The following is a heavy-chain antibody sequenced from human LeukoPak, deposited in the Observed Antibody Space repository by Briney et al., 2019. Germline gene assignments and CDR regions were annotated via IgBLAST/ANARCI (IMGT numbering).Heavy chain of an antibody. CDR2: ISSSSSYI. CDR1: GFTFSSYS. J-gene: IGHJ4*02. CDR3: ARDQVATMDY. D-gene: IGHD5-12*01. V-gene: IGHV3-21*01. Sequence: GGSLRLSCAASGFTFSSYSMNWVRQALGKGLEWVSSISSSSSYIYYADSVKGRFTISRDNAKNSLYLQMNSLRAEDTAVYYRARDQVATMDYWGQGTLVTVSS.